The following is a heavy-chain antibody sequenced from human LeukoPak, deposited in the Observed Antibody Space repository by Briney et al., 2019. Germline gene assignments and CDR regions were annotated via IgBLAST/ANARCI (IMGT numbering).Heavy chain of an antibody. D-gene: IGHD3-22*01. CDR1: GYTFTSYG. Sequence: SVKVSCKASGYTFTSYGISWVRQAPGQGLEWMGGIIPIFGTANYAQKFQGRVTITTDESTSTAYMELSSLRSEDTAVYYCARDPSITMIVGWFDPWGQGTLVTVSS. CDR3: ARDPSITMIVGWFDP. CDR2: IIPIFGTA. J-gene: IGHJ5*02. V-gene: IGHV1-69*05.